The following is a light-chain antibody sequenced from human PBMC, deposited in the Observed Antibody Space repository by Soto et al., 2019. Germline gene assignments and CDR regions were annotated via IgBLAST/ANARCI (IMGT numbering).Light chain of an antibody. Sequence: IVSRQSPVTLPLSPGHIVTISCRASQSVSSSYLAWYQQKPGRAPRLLIDGASSRATGIPDRFSGSGSGTDFTLTISRLEPEDLAVYYCQQYGSLVTFGQGTKVDIK. CDR2: GAS. CDR1: QSVSSSY. J-gene: IGKJ1*01. CDR3: QQYGSLVT. V-gene: IGKV3-20*01.